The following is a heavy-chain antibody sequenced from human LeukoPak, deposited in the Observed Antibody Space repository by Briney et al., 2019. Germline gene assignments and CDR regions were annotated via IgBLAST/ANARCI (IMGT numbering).Heavy chain of an antibody. CDR3: ARANSYGPRGGHFDY. CDR2: ISGSGGTT. Sequence: GGSLRLSCAASGFTFSSYDMSWVRQAPGKGPEWVSGISGSGGTTYYADSVKGRFTISRDNSKNTLYLQMNSLRAENTAVYYCARANSYGPRGGHFDYWGQGTLVTVSS. CDR1: GFTFSSYD. J-gene: IGHJ4*02. D-gene: IGHD5-18*01. V-gene: IGHV3-23*01.